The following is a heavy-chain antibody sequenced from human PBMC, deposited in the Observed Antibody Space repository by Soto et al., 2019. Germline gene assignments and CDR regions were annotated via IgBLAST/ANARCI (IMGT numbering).Heavy chain of an antibody. CDR3: AREGVAPYYSYGMDV. CDR2: ISTYNGDT. V-gene: IGHV1-18*01. J-gene: IGHJ6*02. CDR1: GYTFTRSG. Sequence: GASVKVSCKASGYTFTRSGISWVRQAPGQGLEWMGWISTYNGDTNYAQTFQGRVTMTTDTSTSTVHMEVRSLRSDDTAVYYCAREGVAPYYSYGMDVWGQGTPVTVSS. D-gene: IGHD5-12*01.